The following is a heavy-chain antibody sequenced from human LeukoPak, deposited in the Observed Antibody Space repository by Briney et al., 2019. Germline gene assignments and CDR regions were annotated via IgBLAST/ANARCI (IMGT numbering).Heavy chain of an antibody. V-gene: IGHV3-7*05. CDR1: RFTFTIYW. J-gene: IGHJ5*02. CDR2: IKQDGSEK. Sequence: VGSLRLSCAPSRFTFTIYWMSWVREAPGKGREGVANIKQDGSEKYYVDSVRGRFTISRDNAKNSLYLQMNSLRAEDTAVYYCAGGLAVAANWFDAWGQGTLVTVSS. CDR3: AGGLAVAANWFDA. D-gene: IGHD6-19*01.